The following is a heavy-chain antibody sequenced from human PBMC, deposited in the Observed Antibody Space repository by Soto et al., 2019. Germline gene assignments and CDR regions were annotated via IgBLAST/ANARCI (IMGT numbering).Heavy chain of an antibody. V-gene: IGHV2-5*01. CDR1: GFSLSANGVR. D-gene: IGHD3-22*01. J-gene: IGHJ5*02. CDR2: MYWPAGT. Sequence: SGTTLVNPTETLTLTCAFSGFSLSANGVRDGSVGQPPGGDLEWPAIMYWPAGTSIRPTLQSRLYISKVTSTKQVVLTLRNMAPRDTRTYSCARKISGFYLKFDPWGPGAQVTVSS. CDR3: ARKISGFYLKFDP.